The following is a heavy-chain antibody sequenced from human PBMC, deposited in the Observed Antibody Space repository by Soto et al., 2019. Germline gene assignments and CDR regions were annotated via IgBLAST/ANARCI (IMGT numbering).Heavy chain of an antibody. Sequence: EVQLVESGGGLVQPGGSLRLSCAASGFTVSSNYMSWVRQAPGKGLEWASVIYSGGATYYADSVKGRFTISRDNSKNTLYVQMNSLRAEDTAVYYCARNGDSSDYRGWFDPWGQGTLVTVSS. D-gene: IGHD3-22*01. CDR2: IYSGGAT. CDR1: GFTVSSNY. V-gene: IGHV3-66*01. J-gene: IGHJ5*02. CDR3: ARNGDSSDYRGWFDP.